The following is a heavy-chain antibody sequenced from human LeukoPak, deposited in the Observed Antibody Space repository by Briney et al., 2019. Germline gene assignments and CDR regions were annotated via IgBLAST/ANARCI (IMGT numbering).Heavy chain of an antibody. CDR1: GFTFSSYA. Sequence: GGSLRLSCAASGFTFSSYAMHWVRQAPGKGLEWVAAISYDGSNKYSADSVKGRFTISRDNSKNTLYLQMSSLRADDAALYYCAGVDAAMPDAFDIWGQGTTVTVSS. CDR2: ISYDGSNK. V-gene: IGHV3-30*04. D-gene: IGHD5-18*01. CDR3: AGVDAAMPDAFDI. J-gene: IGHJ3*02.